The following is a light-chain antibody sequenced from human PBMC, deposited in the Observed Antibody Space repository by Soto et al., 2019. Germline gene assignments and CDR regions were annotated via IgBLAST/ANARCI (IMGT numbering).Light chain of an antibody. CDR3: CSYAGSHFV. CDR1: SSDVGGYNY. V-gene: IGLV2-11*01. CDR2: DVT. J-gene: IGLJ1*01. Sequence: QSALTQPRSVSGSPGQSVTISCTGTSSDVGGYNYVSWYQQHPGRAPKFMIYDVTKRPSGVPDRFSGSKSGNTASLTISGLQVEDEADYYCCSYAGSHFVFGTGTKLTVL.